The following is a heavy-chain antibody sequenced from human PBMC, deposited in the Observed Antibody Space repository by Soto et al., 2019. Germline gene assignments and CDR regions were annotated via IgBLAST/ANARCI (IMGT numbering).Heavy chain of an antibody. CDR1: GFTVSSNY. D-gene: IGHD1-1*01. V-gene: IGHV3-66*01. CDR3: ARDGDQERLAYYYYMDV. Sequence: GGSLRLSCAASGFTVSSNYMSWVRQAPGKGLEWVSVIYSGGSTYYADSVKGRFTISRDNSKNTLYLQMNSLRAEDTAVYYCARDGDQERLAYYYYMDVWGKGTTVTVSS. J-gene: IGHJ6*03. CDR2: IYSGGST.